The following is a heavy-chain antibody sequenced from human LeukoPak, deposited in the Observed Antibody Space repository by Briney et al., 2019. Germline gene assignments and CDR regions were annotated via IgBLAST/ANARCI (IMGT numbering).Heavy chain of an antibody. D-gene: IGHD1-26*01. Sequence: GGSLRLSCAASGFTFSNAWMSWVRQAPGKGLEWVANIKQDGSEKYYVDSVKGRFIISRDNAKNSLYLQMNSLRAEDTAVYYCAKDLGSSDAFDIWGQGTMVTVSS. CDR2: IKQDGSEK. CDR3: AKDLGSSDAFDI. V-gene: IGHV3-7*03. CDR1: GFTFSNAW. J-gene: IGHJ3*02.